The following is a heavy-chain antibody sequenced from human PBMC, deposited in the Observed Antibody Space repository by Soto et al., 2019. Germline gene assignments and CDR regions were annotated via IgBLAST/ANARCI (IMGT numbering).Heavy chain of an antibody. CDR3: CVIKRRDQYSTSGYWFDP. CDR1: GFTFSHAW. J-gene: IGHJ5*02. V-gene: IGHV3-15*01. Sequence: EMHLVDSGGGLVKPGGSLRLSCAASGFTFSHAWMSWVRQAPGKGLEWVGRIKSKADGETKDYGAPVRGRFTISRDDSQDILYLHMNSLRIEDTAVYYCCVIKRRDQYSTSGYWFDPWGPGTLVNVSS. CDR2: IKSKADGETK. D-gene: IGHD4-4*01.